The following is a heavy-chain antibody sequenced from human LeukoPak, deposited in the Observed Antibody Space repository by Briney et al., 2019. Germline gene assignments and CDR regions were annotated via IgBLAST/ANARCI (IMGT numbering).Heavy chain of an antibody. CDR1: GGSISSGGYS. V-gene: IGHV4-30-2*01. CDR2: IYHSGST. J-gene: IGHJ3*02. D-gene: IGHD3-22*01. CDR3: ARANYYDSSGYLRAFDI. Sequence: SETLSLTCAVSGGSISSGGYSWSWIRQPPGKGLEWIGYIYHSGSTYYNTSLKSRVTISVDRSKNQFSLKLSSVTAADTAVYYCARANYYDSSGYLRAFDIWGQGTMVTVSS.